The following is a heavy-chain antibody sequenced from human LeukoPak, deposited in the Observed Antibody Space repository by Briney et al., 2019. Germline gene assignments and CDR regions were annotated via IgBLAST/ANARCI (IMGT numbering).Heavy chain of an antibody. D-gene: IGHD2-15*01. CDR2: IIPIFGTA. Sequence: ASVKVSCKASGYTFTSYYMHWVRQAPGQGLEWMGGIIPIFGTANYAQKFQGRVTITADESTSTAYMELSSLRSEDTAVYYCARGPPRIVVVVAATRDYYYYGMDVWGQGTTVTVSS. CDR3: ARGPPRIVVVVAATRDYYYYGMDV. V-gene: IGHV1-69*13. CDR1: GYTFTSYY. J-gene: IGHJ6*02.